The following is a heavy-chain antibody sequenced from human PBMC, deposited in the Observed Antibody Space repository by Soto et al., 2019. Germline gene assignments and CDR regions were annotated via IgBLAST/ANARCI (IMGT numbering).Heavy chain of an antibody. CDR1: GFTFSSYA. CDR2: ISGSGGST. Sequence: GGSLRLSCAASGFTFSSYAMSWVRQAPGKGLEWVSAISGSGGSTYYADSLKCRFTISRDNSKNTLYLQMNSLRAEDTAVYYCAYSSTPFDYWGQGTLVTVSS. D-gene: IGHD6-13*01. V-gene: IGHV3-23*01. J-gene: IGHJ4*02. CDR3: AYSSTPFDY.